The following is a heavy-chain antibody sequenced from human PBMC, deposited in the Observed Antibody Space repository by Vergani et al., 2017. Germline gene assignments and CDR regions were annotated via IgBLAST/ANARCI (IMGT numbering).Heavy chain of an antibody. CDR1: GGSFSGYY. Sequence: QVQLQQWGAGLLKPSETLSLTCAVYGGSFSGYYWSWIRQPPWKGLEWIGEINHSGSTNYNPSLKSRVTISVDTSKNQFSLKLSSVTAADTAVYYCARGRNIYVWGQGTTVTVSS. J-gene: IGHJ6*02. D-gene: IGHD3-3*02. CDR3: ARGRNIYV. V-gene: IGHV4-34*01. CDR2: INHSGST.